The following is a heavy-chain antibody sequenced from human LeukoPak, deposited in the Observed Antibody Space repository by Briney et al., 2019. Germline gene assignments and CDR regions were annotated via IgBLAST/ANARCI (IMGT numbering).Heavy chain of an antibody. D-gene: IGHD3-3*01. Sequence: GGSLRLSCAVSGLTFTTYAMTWVRQAPGKGLEWVSAISGSGDFTTYADSVKGRFTISRDNSQNTVYLQMNSLRAGDTAVYYCAKVVPQYYDFWTGSTHFDYWGQGTLVIVSS. CDR2: ISGSGDFT. V-gene: IGHV3-23*01. CDR3: AKVVPQYYDFWTGSTHFDY. CDR1: GLTFTTYA. J-gene: IGHJ4*02.